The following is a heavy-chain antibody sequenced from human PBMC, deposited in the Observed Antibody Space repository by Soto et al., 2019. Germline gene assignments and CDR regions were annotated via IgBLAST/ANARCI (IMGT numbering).Heavy chain of an antibody. V-gene: IGHV1-46*03. J-gene: IGHJ6*03. CDR2: INPSGGST. CDR3: AKDQEPSTLYYDYYYMDV. Sequence: ASVKVSCKASGYTFTSYYIHWVRQAPGQGLEWMGIINPSGGSTSYAQKFQGRVTMTRDTSTSTVYMEVSGLRSEDTAVYYCAKDQEPSTLYYDYYYMDVWGKGPRSPSP. CDR1: GYTFTSYY.